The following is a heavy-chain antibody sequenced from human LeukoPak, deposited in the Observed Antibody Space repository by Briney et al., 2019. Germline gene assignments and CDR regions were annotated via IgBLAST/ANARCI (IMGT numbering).Heavy chain of an antibody. CDR1: GGSFSGYY. V-gene: IGHV4-34*01. CDR2: IYYSGST. Sequence: SETLSLTCAVYGGSFSGYYWSWIRQPPGKGLEWIGSIYYSGSTYYNPSLKSRVTISVDTSKNQFSLKLSSVTAADTAVYYCAREGPTWGQGTLVTVSS. CDR3: AREGPT. J-gene: IGHJ5*02.